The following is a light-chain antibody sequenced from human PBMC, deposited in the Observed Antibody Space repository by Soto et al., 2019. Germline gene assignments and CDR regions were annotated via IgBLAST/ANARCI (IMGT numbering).Light chain of an antibody. CDR1: QSVSSTY. CDR2: GAS. J-gene: IGKJ4*01. CDR3: HQYDT. V-gene: IGKV3-20*01. Sequence: SVFTSAPGTLSLSPRERATFSCRASQSVSSTYLAWYQQKPGQPPRLLIYGASSRATGIPDRFSGSGSGTDFTLTISRLEPEDFAVYYCHQYDTFGGGTKV.